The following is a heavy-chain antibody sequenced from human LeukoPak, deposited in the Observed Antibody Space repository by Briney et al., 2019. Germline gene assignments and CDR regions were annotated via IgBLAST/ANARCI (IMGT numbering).Heavy chain of an antibody. CDR3: AKEVARRTGGFDP. J-gene: IGHJ5*02. Sequence: SSETLSLTCTVSAYSITNDNYWIWIRQSPGTGPEWIGSIYHTGTAYYNPSLKSRVTILVDTSKNQFSLKLNSVTATDTAVYYCAKEVARRTGGFDPWGQGTLVTVSS. V-gene: IGHV4-38-2*02. CDR2: IYHTGTA. D-gene: IGHD3/OR15-3a*01. CDR1: AYSITNDNY.